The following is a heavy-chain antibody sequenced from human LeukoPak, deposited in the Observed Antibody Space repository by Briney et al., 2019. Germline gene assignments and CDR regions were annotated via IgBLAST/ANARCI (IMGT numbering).Heavy chain of an antibody. J-gene: IGHJ3*02. V-gene: IGHV1-69*13. CDR2: IIPIFGTA. D-gene: IGHD2-2*01. CDR1: GGTFSSYA. CDR3: ARDDGSSTNWGAFDI. Sequence: GASVKVSCKASGGTFSSYAISWVRQAPGQGLEWMGGIIPIFGTANYAQKFQGRVTITADESTSTAYMELSSLRSEDTAVYYCARDDGSSTNWGAFDIWGQGTMVTVSS.